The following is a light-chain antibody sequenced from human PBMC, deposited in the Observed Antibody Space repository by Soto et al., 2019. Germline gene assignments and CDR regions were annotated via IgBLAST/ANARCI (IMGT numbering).Light chain of an antibody. Sequence: EIVMTQSPATLSVSPGERATLSCRASQTINSALAWYQQQPGQAPRLLIYGASTRATGIPARFSGSGSGTEFTRTISSLQSEDFAVYYCQQYNYWPPLTFGGWTKVEIK. CDR1: QTINSA. CDR2: GAS. V-gene: IGKV3-15*01. CDR3: QQYNYWPPLT. J-gene: IGKJ4*01.